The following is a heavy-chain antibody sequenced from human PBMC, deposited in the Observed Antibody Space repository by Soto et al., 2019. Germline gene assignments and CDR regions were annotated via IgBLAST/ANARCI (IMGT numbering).Heavy chain of an antibody. V-gene: IGHV4-34*09. CDR1: GGSFSGYY. CDR3: ASGTSQYYDFWSGYLELDY. CDR2: IYYSGST. D-gene: IGHD3-3*01. Sequence: SETLSLTCAVYGGSFSGYYWSWIRQPPGKGLEWIGYIYYSGSTYYNPSLKSRVTISVDTSKNQFSLKLSSVTAADTAVYYCASGTSQYYDFWSGYLELDYWGQGTLVTVSS. J-gene: IGHJ4*02.